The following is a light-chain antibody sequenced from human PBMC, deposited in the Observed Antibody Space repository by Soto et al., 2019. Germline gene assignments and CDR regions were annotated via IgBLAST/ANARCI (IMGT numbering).Light chain of an antibody. CDR1: QSISSY. CDR3: QQLLSYPIT. CDR2: AAS. V-gene: IGKV1-9*01. Sequence: DIQMTQSPSSLSASVVDRFTITFRASQSISSYLNWYQQKPGKAPKLLIYAASSLQSGVPLSFSGSGSGTSFTLTISSLQPEDFATYYCQQLLSYPITFGQGTRLEIK. J-gene: IGKJ5*01.